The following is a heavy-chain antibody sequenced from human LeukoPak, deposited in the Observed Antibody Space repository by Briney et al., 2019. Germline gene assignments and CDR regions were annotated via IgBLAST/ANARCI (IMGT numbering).Heavy chain of an antibody. CDR1: GGTFSSYA. Sequence: ASVKVSCKPSGGTFSSYAISWVRQAPGQGLEWMGRIIPILGIANYAQKFQGRLTITADKSTSTAYMELSSLRSKDTAVYYCAKSQGIAAAGTLGHWGQGTLVTVSS. V-gene: IGHV1-69*04. D-gene: IGHD6-13*01. CDR3: AKSQGIAAAGTLGH. CDR2: IIPILGIA. J-gene: IGHJ4*02.